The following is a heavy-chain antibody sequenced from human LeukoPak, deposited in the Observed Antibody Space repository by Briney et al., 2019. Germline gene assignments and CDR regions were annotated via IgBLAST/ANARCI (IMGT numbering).Heavy chain of an antibody. Sequence: SVKVSCKASGGTFSSYAISWVRQAPGQGLEWTGRIIPIFGTANYAQKFQGRVTITTDESTSTAYMELSSLRSEDTAVYYCARDGAKSYSSSWYWFDPWGQGTLVTVSS. CDR1: GGTFSSYA. CDR3: ARDGAKSYSSSWYWFDP. V-gene: IGHV1-69*05. J-gene: IGHJ5*02. CDR2: IIPIFGTA. D-gene: IGHD6-13*01.